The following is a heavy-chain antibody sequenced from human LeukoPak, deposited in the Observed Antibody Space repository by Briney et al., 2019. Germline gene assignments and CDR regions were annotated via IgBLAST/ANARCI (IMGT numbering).Heavy chain of an antibody. Sequence: GGSLRLSCAASKFTFGHYGMHWVRQAPGKGLEWVAVVFNDGSNQYYADSVKGRFTVSRDNSQNMLYLQMNSLRPEDTAVYYCAKDAERGFDYSNSLQKWGQGTLVTVSS. J-gene: IGHJ4*02. CDR1: KFTFGHYG. CDR3: AKDAERGFDYSNSLQK. CDR2: VFNDGSNQ. V-gene: IGHV3-33*03. D-gene: IGHD4-11*01.